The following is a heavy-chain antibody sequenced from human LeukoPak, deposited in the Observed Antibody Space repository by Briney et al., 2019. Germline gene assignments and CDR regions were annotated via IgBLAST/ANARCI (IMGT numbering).Heavy chain of an antibody. CDR2: ISSSSSYI. CDR3: ARGGPLLWFGEEYGMDV. Sequence: GGSLRLSCAASGFTFSSYSMNWVRQAPGRGLEWVSSISSSSSYIYYADSVKGRFTISRDNAKNSLYLQMNSLRAEDTAVYYCARGGPLLWFGEEYGMDVWGQGTTVTVSS. V-gene: IGHV3-21*01. J-gene: IGHJ6*02. D-gene: IGHD3-10*01. CDR1: GFTFSSYS.